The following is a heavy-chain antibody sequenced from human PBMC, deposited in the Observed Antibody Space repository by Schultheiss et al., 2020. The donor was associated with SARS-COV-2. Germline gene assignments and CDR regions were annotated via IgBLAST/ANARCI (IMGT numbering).Heavy chain of an antibody. V-gene: IGHV3-66*01. D-gene: IGHD5-12*01. CDR3: AKDRSGYEDYYYYGMDV. Sequence: GGSLRLSCAASGFTVSSNYMSWVRQAPGKGLEWVSVIYSGGSTYYADSVKGRFTISRDNAKKSVSLQMNSLRAEDTAVYYCAKDRSGYEDYYYYGMDVWGQGTTVTVSS. CDR2: IYSGGST. CDR1: GFTVSSNY. J-gene: IGHJ6*02.